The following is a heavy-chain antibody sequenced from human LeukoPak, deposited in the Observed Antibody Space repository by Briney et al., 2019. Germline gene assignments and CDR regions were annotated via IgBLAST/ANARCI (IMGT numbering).Heavy chain of an antibody. CDR3: TTDLGTYYHGSQRLIPIDY. J-gene: IGHJ4*02. CDR1: GGSFSGYY. D-gene: IGHD3-10*01. V-gene: IGHV3-15*01. Sequence: ETLSLTCAVYGGSFSGYYWSWVRQAPGKGLEWIGRIKSKTDGETTNYAEPVRGRFTISRDDSKSAVYLQMNSLKIEDTAVYYCTTDLGTYYHGSQRLIPIDYWGQGTLVTVSS. CDR2: IKSKTDGETT.